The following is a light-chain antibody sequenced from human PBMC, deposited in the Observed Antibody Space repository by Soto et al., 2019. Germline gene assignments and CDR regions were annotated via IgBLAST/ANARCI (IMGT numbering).Light chain of an antibody. CDR2: DVN. J-gene: IGLJ2*01. CDR1: SSDIGAYNF. Sequence: QSALTQPASVSGSPGQSITISCTGTSSDIGAYNFVSWYQQHPGKAPKLMLYDVNIRPSGVSNRFSGSKSGNTASLTISGLQAEDEAAYYCTSWTTSATRIFGGGTQLTVL. CDR3: TSWTTSATRI. V-gene: IGLV2-14*03.